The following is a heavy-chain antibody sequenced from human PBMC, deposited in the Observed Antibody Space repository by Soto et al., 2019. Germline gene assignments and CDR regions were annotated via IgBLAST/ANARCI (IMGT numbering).Heavy chain of an antibody. J-gene: IGHJ1*01. V-gene: IGHV3-11*06. Sequence: GGSLRLSCAASGFTFSDYYMSWIRQAPGKGLEWVSYISSSSSYTNYADSVKGRFTISRDNAKNSLYLQMNSLRAEDTAVYYCLPFDYYPPEYFQHWGQGTLVTVSS. CDR1: GFTFSDYY. CDR2: ISSSSSYT. D-gene: IGHD3-22*01. CDR3: LPFDYYPPEYFQH.